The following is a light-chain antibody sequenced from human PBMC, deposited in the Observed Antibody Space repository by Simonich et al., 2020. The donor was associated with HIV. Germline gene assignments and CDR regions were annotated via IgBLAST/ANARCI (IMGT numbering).Light chain of an antibody. V-gene: IGKV4-1*01. CDR2: WAS. CDR1: QSVLYSSNNKNY. CDR3: QQYYSTPRT. Sequence: DIVMTQSPDSLAVSLGERATINCKSSQSVLYSSNNKNYLAWYQQKPGPPPKLLIYWASTRESGVPDRFSGSGSGTDFTLTINSLQAEDVAVYYCQQYYSTPRTFGQGTKVEIK. J-gene: IGKJ1*01.